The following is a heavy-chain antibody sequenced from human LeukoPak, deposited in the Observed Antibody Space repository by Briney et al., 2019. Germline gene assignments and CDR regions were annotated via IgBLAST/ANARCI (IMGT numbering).Heavy chain of an antibody. CDR1: GGSFSGYY. CDR3: ARLAQSGKRGNYYYYYMDV. D-gene: IGHD3-10*01. CDR2: INHSGST. Sequence: SETLSLTCAVYGGSFSGYYWSWIRQPPGKGLEWIGEINHSGSTNYNPSLKSRVTISVDTSKNQFSLKLSSVTAADTAVYYCARLAQSGKRGNYYYYYMDVWGKGTTVTVSS. J-gene: IGHJ6*03. V-gene: IGHV4-34*01.